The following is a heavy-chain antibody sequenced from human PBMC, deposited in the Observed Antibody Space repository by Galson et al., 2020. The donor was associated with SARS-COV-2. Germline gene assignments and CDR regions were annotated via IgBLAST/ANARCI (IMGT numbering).Heavy chain of an antibody. V-gene: IGHV4-4*02. CDR2: IYHSGST. Sequence: SETLSLTCAVSGGSISSTNWWSWVRQPPGKGLQWIGEIYHSGSTNYNPSLKSRVIISVDKSKNQFSLKVSSVTAADTAVYYCARRADGDYGLDYWGQGTLVTVSS. CDR1: GGSISSTNW. J-gene: IGHJ4*02. CDR3: ARRADGDYGLDY. D-gene: IGHD4-17*01.